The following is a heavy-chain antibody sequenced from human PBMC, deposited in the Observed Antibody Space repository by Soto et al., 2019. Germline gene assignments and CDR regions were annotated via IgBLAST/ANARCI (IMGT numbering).Heavy chain of an antibody. CDR2: IYTSGNT. CDR1: GGSISNYY. J-gene: IGHJ5*02. V-gene: IGHV4-4*07. Sequence: QVQLQESGPGLVKPSETLSLTCTVSGGSISNYYWSWIRQPAGKGLEWIGRIYTSGNTNYHPSLKGRVTMSVDMSKNQFSLKLSSVAAADTAVYYCARDYNGDNGRAFDPWGQGTLVTVSS. CDR3: ARDYNGDNGRAFDP. D-gene: IGHD4-17*01.